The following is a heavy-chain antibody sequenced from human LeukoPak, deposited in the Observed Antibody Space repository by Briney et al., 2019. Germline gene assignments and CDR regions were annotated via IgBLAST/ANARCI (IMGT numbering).Heavy chain of an antibody. Sequence: TGGSLRLSCAASGFTFSSYAMRWVRQAPGKGLEWVSAISGSGGSTYYAASVKGRFTISRDNSKNTLYLQMNSLRAEDTAVYYCAKDRQLLRLDTATGYWGQGTLVTVSS. CDR3: AKDRQLLRLDTATGY. D-gene: IGHD5-18*01. CDR1: GFTFSSYA. J-gene: IGHJ4*02. CDR2: ISGSGGST. V-gene: IGHV3-23*01.